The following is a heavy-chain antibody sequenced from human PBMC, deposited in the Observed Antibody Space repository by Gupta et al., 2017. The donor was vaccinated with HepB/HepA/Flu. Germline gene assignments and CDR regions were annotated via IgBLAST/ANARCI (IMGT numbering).Heavy chain of an antibody. D-gene: IGHD6-19*01. V-gene: IGHV3-43*02. CDR1: GFTFDDYA. Sequence: EVQLVESGGGVVQPGGSLRLSCAASGFTFDDYAMHWVRQAPGKGLEWVSLISGDGGSTYYADSVKGRFTISRDNSKNSLYLQMNSLRTEDTALYYCAKDIGSGWYGHTFDYWGQGTLVTVSS. CDR3: AKDIGSGWYGHTFDY. CDR2: ISGDGGST. J-gene: IGHJ4*02.